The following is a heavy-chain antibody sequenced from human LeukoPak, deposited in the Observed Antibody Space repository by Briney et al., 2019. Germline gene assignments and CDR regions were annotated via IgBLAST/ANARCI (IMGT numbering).Heavy chain of an antibody. CDR2: ISGSGNTM. CDR1: GFTFSNYE. D-gene: IGHD5-24*01. J-gene: IGHJ4*02. CDR3: ARDAGIDGTDFDY. V-gene: IGHV3-48*03. Sequence: GGSLRLSCAASGFTFSNYEMDWVRQAPGKRLEWISYISGSGNTMYYADSVKGRFTISRDNAKDSLSLQLNGLRVEDTAVYYCARDAGIDGTDFDYWGQGALVTVSS.